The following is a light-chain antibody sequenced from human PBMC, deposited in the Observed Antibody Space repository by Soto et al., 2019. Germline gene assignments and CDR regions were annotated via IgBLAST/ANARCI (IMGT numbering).Light chain of an antibody. CDR3: QQYNNWPPWT. V-gene: IGKV3-15*01. CDR2: GAS. J-gene: IGKJ1*01. CDR1: QSVSSN. Sequence: EIVMTQSPATLSVSPGERATLSCRASQSVSSNLVWYQQKPGQAPSLLIYGASTRATGTPARFSGSGSGTEFTLTISSLQSEDSAVYYCQQYNNWPPWTFGQGTKVEIK.